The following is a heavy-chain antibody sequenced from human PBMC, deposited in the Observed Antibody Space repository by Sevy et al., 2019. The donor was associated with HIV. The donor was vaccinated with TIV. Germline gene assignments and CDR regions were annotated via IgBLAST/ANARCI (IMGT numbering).Heavy chain of an antibody. D-gene: IGHD2-21*01. CDR3: VKEGGGEGGDH. CDR1: GFSFSSYG. V-gene: IGHV3-30*02. CDR2: IQYDGSNK. Sequence: GGSLRLSCAASGFSFSSYGMHWVRQAPGKGLEWMSYIQYDGSNKDYADAGKGRLTSSRDNSKNTLYLQMNSLGVEDTAVFYCVKEGGGEGGDHWGQGTLVTVSS. J-gene: IGHJ4*02.